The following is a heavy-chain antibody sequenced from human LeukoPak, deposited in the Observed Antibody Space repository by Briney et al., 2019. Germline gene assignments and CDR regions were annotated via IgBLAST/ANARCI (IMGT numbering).Heavy chain of an antibody. V-gene: IGHV3-30*18. Sequence: GGSLRLSCAASGFTFSSYGMHWVRQAPGKGLEWVAVISYDGSNKYYADSVKGRFTISRDNSKNTLYLQMNGLRAEDTAVYYCAKDRGAVAGLDTDYWGQGTLVTVSS. CDR1: GFTFSSYG. CDR3: AKDRGAVAGLDTDY. J-gene: IGHJ4*02. D-gene: IGHD6-19*01. CDR2: ISYDGSNK.